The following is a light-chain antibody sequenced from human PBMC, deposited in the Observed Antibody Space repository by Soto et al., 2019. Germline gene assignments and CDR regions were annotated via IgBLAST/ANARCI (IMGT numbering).Light chain of an antibody. V-gene: IGLV2-14*01. CDR3: GSYTSTDSLI. CDR1: SNDVGGYNF. CDR2: EVT. Sequence: QSVLTQPASVSGSPGQSITISCTGSSNDVGGYNFVSWYQQHPGKAPKLLIYEVTNRPSGISDRFSCSRSGNTASLTISGLQPEDEADYYCGSYTSTDSLIFGGGTKLTVL. J-gene: IGLJ2*01.